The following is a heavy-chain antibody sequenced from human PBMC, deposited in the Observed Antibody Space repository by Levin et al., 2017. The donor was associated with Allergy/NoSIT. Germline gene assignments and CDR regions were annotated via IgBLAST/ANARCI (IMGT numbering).Heavy chain of an antibody. CDR2: ISYDGSDK. V-gene: IGHV3-30*04. D-gene: IGHD3-3*01. J-gene: IGHJ4*02. CDR3: ARDKERLERCYYFDY. CDR1: GFTFSSYA. Sequence: GESLKISCAASGFTFSSYAMHWVRQAPGKGLEWVAVISYDGSDKYYADSVKGRFTISRDNSKNTLSLQMNSLRAEDTAVYYCARDKERLERCYYFDYWGQGILVTVSS.